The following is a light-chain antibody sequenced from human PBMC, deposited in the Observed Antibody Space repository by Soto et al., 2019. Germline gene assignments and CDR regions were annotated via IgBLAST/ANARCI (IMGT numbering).Light chain of an antibody. CDR3: QQYGSSPFT. V-gene: IGKV3-20*01. CDR1: QSVSSNY. CDR2: GAS. Sequence: EIVLTQSPGTLSLSPGERATLSCRASQSVSSNYLAWYQQEPGQAPRLLIYGASSRATGIPERFSGSGSGTDFTLTISRLEPEDFAVYYCQQYGSSPFTFGGGTKVDIK. J-gene: IGKJ4*01.